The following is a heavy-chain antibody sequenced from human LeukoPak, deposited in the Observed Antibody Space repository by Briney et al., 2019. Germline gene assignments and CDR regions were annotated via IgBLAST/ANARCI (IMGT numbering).Heavy chain of an antibody. CDR1: GGSITTYS. D-gene: IGHD2/OR15-2a*01. Sequence: KASETLSLTCTVFGGSITTYSWSWIRQRAGRGLEWIGRFYSSGSTDYNPSLKSRVTMSVDTSKNQVSLKLSSVTAADTAIYYCARDFSSKNWFDTWGQGTLVTVSS. CDR3: ARDFSSKNWFDT. J-gene: IGHJ5*02. CDR2: FYSSGST. V-gene: IGHV4-4*07.